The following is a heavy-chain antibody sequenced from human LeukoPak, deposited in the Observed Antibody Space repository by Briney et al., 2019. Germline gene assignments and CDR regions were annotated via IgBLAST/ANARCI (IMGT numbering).Heavy chain of an antibody. CDR3: ARGRDNYYDSSGRRVGYEFDY. D-gene: IGHD3-22*01. Sequence: SETLSLTCAVYGGSFSGYYWSWIRQPPGKGLEWIGEINHSGSTNYNPSLKSRVTISVDTSKNQFSLKLSSVTAADTAVYYCARGRDNYYDSSGRRVGYEFDYWGQGTLVTVSS. J-gene: IGHJ4*02. V-gene: IGHV4-34*01. CDR1: GGSFSGYY. CDR2: INHSGST.